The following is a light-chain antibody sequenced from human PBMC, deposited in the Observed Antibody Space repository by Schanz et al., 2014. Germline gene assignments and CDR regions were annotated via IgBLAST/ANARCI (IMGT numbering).Light chain of an antibody. V-gene: IGKV3-11*01. J-gene: IGKJ4*01. CDR3: QQRSNWPALT. Sequence: EIVLTQSPATLSLSPGERATLSCRASQSVNTYLAWYQQKPGQAPRLLIYGASTRATGIPDSFSGSGSGTDFTLTISSLEPEDFAVYYCQQRSNWPALTFGGGTKVEI. CDR1: QSVNTY. CDR2: GAS.